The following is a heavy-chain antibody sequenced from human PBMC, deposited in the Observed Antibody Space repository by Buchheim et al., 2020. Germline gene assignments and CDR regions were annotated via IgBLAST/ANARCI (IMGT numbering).Heavy chain of an antibody. J-gene: IGHJ6*02. CDR2: IWYDGSNK. V-gene: IGHV3-33*01. Sequence: QVQLVESGGGVVQPGRSLRLSCAASGFTFSSYGMHWVRQAPGKGLEWVAVIWYDGSNKYYADSVKGGLTISRDNSKNTLYLQMNSLRAEDTAVYYCARVLYYGSGSYYRGYYYGMDVWGQGTT. D-gene: IGHD3-10*01. CDR3: ARVLYYGSGSYYRGYYYGMDV. CDR1: GFTFSSYG.